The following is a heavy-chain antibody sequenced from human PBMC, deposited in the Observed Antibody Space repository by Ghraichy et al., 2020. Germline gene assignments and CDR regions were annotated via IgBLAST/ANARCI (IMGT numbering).Heavy chain of an antibody. CDR1: GFTFSSYA. J-gene: IGHJ4*02. CDR2: ISGSGGST. CDR3: AKWGPYDILTGYYDAYFDY. Sequence: RGSLRLSCAASGFTFSSYAMSWVRQAPGKGLEWVSAISGSGGSTYYADSVKGRFTISRDNSKNTLYLQMNSLRAEDTAVYYCAKWGPYDILTGYYDAYFDYWGQGTLVTVSS. V-gene: IGHV3-23*01. D-gene: IGHD3-9*01.